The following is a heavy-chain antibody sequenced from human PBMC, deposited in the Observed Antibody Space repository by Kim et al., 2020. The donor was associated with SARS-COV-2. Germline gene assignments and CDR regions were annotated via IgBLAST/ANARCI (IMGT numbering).Heavy chain of an antibody. CDR1: GGSISSYY. J-gene: IGHJ2*01. D-gene: IGHD6-13*01. V-gene: IGHV4-59*08. CDR3: ARRDGGSSWKYWYFDL. CDR2: IYHSGST. Sequence: SETLSLTCTVSGGSISSYYWNWIRQPPGRGLEWIGYIYHSGSTNYNPSPKSRVTMAVDTSKNQVSLKLSSVTAADTAIYYCARRDGGSSWKYWYFDLWGRGTLVTVSS.